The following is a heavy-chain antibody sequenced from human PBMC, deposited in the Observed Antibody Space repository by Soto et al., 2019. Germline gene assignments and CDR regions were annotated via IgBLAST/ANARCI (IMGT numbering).Heavy chain of an antibody. Sequence: ASVKVSCKASGYTFTSYGISWVRQAPGQGLEWMGWISAYNGNTNYAQKLQGRVTMTTDTSTSTAYMELSSLRSEDTAVYYCAREGVRRPYYDILTGYYSPYYYYGMDVWGQGTTVTVSS. CDR3: AREGVRRPYYDILTGYYSPYYYYGMDV. V-gene: IGHV1-18*01. J-gene: IGHJ6*02. D-gene: IGHD3-9*01. CDR2: ISAYNGNT. CDR1: GYTFTSYG.